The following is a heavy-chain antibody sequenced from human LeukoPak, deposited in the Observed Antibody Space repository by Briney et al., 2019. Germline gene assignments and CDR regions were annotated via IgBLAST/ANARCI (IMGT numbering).Heavy chain of an antibody. D-gene: IGHD6-19*01. CDR3: ARDGSGWYSDY. CDR2: INLNGGST. V-gene: IGHV3-20*04. Sequence: GGSLRLSCAAYGFTFVDHGMSWVRQAPGKGLEWVSGINLNGGSTGYGDSVKGRFTISRDNAKNSLYLQMNSLGAEDTALYYCARDGSGWYSDYWGQGTLVTVSS. J-gene: IGHJ4*02. CDR1: GFTFVDHG.